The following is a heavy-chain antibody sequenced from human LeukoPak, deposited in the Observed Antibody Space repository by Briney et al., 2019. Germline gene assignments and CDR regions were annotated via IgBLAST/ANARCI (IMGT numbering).Heavy chain of an antibody. V-gene: IGHV3-74*01. CDR3: ARDTYSYGRTFEY. CDR1: GFTFSSYW. Sequence: PGGSLTLYCAASGFTFSSYWMHWVRQAPGKGRVWVSRINTDRNIINNADSVKGRFTISRDNAKKTLYLQMNSLRAEDTAVYYCARDTYSYGRTFEYWGHGTLVTVSS. CDR2: INTDRNII. J-gene: IGHJ4*01. D-gene: IGHD5-18*01.